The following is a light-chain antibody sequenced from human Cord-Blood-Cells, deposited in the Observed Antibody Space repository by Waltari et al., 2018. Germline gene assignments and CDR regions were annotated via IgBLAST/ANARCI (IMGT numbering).Light chain of an antibody. CDR1: QSVSSN. V-gene: IGKV3-15*01. CDR3: QQYNNWPFYT. J-gene: IGKJ2*01. Sequence: EIVMTQSPATLSVSPGERATLSCRASQSVSSNLAWYQQKPGQAPRLLIYGASTRATGIPARFSGSGSGTEFTLTISSLQSEDFAVCYCQQYNNWPFYTFGQGTKLEIK. CDR2: GAS.